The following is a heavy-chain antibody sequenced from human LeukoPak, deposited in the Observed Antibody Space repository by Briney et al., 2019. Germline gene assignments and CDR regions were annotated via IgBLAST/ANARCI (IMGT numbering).Heavy chain of an antibody. Sequence: AGCLRLSCGRTGFTFNSYSMNWVRQAPGKGLEWVASIIGSGSEMFYADSLKGRFTISRDNSKNSLYLQMNSLRVEDTAVYYCAKVQSDIVGAMFFSFDVWGQGTMVSVSS. D-gene: IGHD1-26*01. J-gene: IGHJ3*01. CDR1: GFTFNSYS. CDR3: AKVQSDIVGAMFFSFDV. V-gene: IGHV3-21*06. CDR2: IIGSGSEM.